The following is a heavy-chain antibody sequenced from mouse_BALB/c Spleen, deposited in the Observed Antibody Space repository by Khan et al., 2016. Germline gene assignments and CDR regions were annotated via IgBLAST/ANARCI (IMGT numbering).Heavy chain of an antibody. CDR2: IDTNTGEP. D-gene: IGHD2-4*01. CDR1: GYSFTNYG. V-gene: IGHV9-3*02. CDR3: ARCEYDYAWFAY. J-gene: IGHJ3*01. Sequence: QIQLVQSGPELKKPGETVKISCKASGYSFTNYGMNWVKQAPGKGLKWMGWIDTNTGEPTYAEEFKGRFAFSLETSAITAYLQINNLKNDDTATYFCARCEYDYAWFAYWGQGTLVTVSA.